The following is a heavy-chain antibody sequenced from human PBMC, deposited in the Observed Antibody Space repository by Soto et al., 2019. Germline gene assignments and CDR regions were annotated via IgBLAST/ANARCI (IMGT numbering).Heavy chain of an antibody. CDR1: GGTFSSYA. CDR2: IIPIFGTA. Sequence: SVKVSCKASGGTFSSYAISWVRQAPGQGLEWMGGIIPIFGTANYAQKFQGRVTITADESTSTAYMELSSLRSEDTAVYYCARALKAASLEWLLYRDYYYYGMDVWGQGTTVTVSS. V-gene: IGHV1-69*13. J-gene: IGHJ6*02. D-gene: IGHD3-3*01. CDR3: ARALKAASLEWLLYRDYYYYGMDV.